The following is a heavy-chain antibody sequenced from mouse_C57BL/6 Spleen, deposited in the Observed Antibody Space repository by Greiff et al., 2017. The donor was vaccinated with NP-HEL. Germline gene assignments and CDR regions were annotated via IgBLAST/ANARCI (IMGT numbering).Heavy chain of an antibody. CDR1: GYTFTDYY. CDR3: ARGGTGTGYFDV. J-gene: IGHJ1*03. CDR2: INPYNGGT. D-gene: IGHD4-1*01. V-gene: IGHV1-19*01. Sequence: EVQLQQSGPVLVKPGASVKMSCKASGYTFTDYYMNWVKQSHGKSLEWIGVINPYNGGTSYNQKFKGKATLTVDKSSSTAYMELNSLTSEDSAVYYCARGGTGTGYFDVWGTGTTVTVSS.